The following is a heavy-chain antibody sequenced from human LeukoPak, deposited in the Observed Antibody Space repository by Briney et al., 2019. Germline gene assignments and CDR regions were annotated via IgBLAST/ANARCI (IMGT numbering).Heavy chain of an antibody. V-gene: IGHV1-69*13. CDR2: IIPIFGTA. D-gene: IGHD3-9*01. CDR1: GYTFTSYG. CDR3: AKAPYYDILTGYLDY. Sequence: SVKVSCKASGYTFTSYGISWVRQAPGQGLEWMGGIIPIFGTANYAQKFQGRVTITADESTSTAYMELSSLRSEDTAVYYCAKAPYYDILTGYLDYWGQGTLVTVSS. J-gene: IGHJ4*02.